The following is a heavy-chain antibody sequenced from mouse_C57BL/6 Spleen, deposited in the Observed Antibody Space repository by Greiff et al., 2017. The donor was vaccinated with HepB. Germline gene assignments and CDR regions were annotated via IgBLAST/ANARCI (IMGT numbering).Heavy chain of an antibody. CDR2: IYPGSGNT. CDR3: ARPGSSYGWCAY. V-gene: IGHV1-76*01. Sequence: VQLQQSGAELVRPGASVKLSCKASGYTFTDYYINWVKQRPGQGLEWIARIYPGSGNTYYNEKFKGKATLTAEKSSSTAYMQLSSLTSEDSAVYFCARPGSSYGWCAYWGQGTLVTVSA. D-gene: IGHD1-1*01. CDR1: GYTFTDYY. J-gene: IGHJ3*01.